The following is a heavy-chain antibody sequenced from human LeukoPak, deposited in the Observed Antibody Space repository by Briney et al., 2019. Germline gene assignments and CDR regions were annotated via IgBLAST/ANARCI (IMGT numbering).Heavy chain of an antibody. D-gene: IGHD3-22*01. CDR3: AKDKASSGYLRTFDY. Sequence: GGSLRLPCAASGFTFDDYAMHWVRQAPGKGLEWVSGISWNSGSIGYADSVKGRFTISRDNAKNSLYLQMNSLRAEDTALYYCAKDKASSGYLRTFDYWGQGTLVTVSS. J-gene: IGHJ4*02. CDR1: GFTFDDYA. CDR2: ISWNSGSI. V-gene: IGHV3-9*01.